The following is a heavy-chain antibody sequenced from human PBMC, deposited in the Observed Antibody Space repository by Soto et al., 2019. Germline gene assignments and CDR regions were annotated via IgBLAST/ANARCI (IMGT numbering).Heavy chain of an antibody. CDR1: GFTFSSYS. Sequence: PXGSLRLSCAASGFTFSSYSMSWVRQAPGKGLEWVSGFRTSGDGGTTYYADSVKGRFTISRDNAKNSLYLQMNSLRAEDSALYYCAKDIICSVEICYDINWGQGTPVTVSS. CDR3: AKDIICSVEICYDIN. V-gene: IGHV3-23*01. CDR2: FRTSGDGGTT. J-gene: IGHJ4*02. D-gene: IGHD2-15*01.